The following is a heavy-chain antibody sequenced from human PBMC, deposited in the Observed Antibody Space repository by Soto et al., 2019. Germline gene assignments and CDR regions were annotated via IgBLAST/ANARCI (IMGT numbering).Heavy chain of an antibody. J-gene: IGHJ4*02. Sequence: SVKVSGKASGYAKGSYPRPWVRQAPRQRLEWMGWINAGYGNRKSSQKFQDRVTISRDTSASTAYMELTSLRSEDTAVYYWARDTGDGPFDFWGQGTLVTVSS. CDR1: GYAKGSYP. CDR2: INAGYGNR. D-gene: IGHD7-27*01. V-gene: IGHV1-3*01. CDR3: ARDTGDGPFDF.